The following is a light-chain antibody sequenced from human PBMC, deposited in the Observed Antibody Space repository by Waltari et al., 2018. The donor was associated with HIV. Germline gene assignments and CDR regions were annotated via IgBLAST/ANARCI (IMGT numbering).Light chain of an antibody. Sequence: EIVMTQSPATLSVSPGESAILSCRASQSFTTNLAWYQQKPGQAPRLLIYGASTRATGIPARFSGSGYGTGFTLTISSLQSEDFAIYYCQQYNNWPPEDTFGQGTKLEIK. CDR1: QSFTTN. CDR2: GAS. CDR3: QQYNNWPPEDT. J-gene: IGKJ2*01. V-gene: IGKV3-15*01.